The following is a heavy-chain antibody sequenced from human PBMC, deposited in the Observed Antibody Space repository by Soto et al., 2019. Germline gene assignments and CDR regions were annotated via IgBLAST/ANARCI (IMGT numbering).Heavy chain of an antibody. CDR1: GFTFSSYS. V-gene: IGHV3-48*02. J-gene: IGHJ3*02. CDR3: ARGAYYDFWSGLAVGAGPDAFDI. D-gene: IGHD3-3*01. Sequence: EVQLVESGGGLVQPGGSLRLSCAASGFTFSSYSMNWVRQAPGKGLEWVSYISSSSSTIYYADSVKGRFTISRDNAKNSLYLQMNSLRDEDTAVYYCARGAYYDFWSGLAVGAGPDAFDIWGQGTMVTVSS. CDR2: ISSSSSTI.